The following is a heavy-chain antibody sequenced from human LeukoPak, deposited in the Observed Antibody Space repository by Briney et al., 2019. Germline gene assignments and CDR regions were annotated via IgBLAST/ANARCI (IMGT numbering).Heavy chain of an antibody. V-gene: IGHV3-33*01. CDR1: GFTFSDYG. J-gene: IGHJ3*01. CDR3: VRYCNGGSCYRAAFDV. Sequence: GRSLRLSCAASGFTFSDYGMYWVRQAPGQGLEWVALILYDGGKKYYTDSVRGRFTISRDNSKNTLYLQMDSLRAEDTAVYYCVRYCNGGSCYRAAFDVWGPGTMVTVSS. CDR2: ILYDGGKK. D-gene: IGHD2-15*01.